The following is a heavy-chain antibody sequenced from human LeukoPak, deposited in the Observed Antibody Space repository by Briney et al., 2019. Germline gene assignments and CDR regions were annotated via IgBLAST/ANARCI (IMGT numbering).Heavy chain of an antibody. CDR3: ASHERGYSYGPDY. J-gene: IGHJ4*02. D-gene: IGHD5-18*01. V-gene: IGHV3-23*01. Sequence: GGSLRLSCAASGFTFSSSAMSWVRQVPGKGLEWVSAITGSGGTTYYADSVKGRFTISRDTSKNTLYLQMNSLRAEDTAVYYCASHERGYSYGPDYWGQGTLVTVSS. CDR1: GFTFSSSA. CDR2: ITGSGGTT.